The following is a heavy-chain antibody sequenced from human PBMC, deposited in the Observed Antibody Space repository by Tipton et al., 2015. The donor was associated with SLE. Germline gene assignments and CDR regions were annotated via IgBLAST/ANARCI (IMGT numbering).Heavy chain of an antibody. D-gene: IGHD3/OR15-3a*01. V-gene: IGHV4-59*01. J-gene: IGHJ2*01. Sequence: TLSLTCTVPGGPISSYYWNWIRQPPGKGLEWIGYIYYSGSTNYNPSLKSRVTISVDTSKNQFSLKLSSVTAADTAVYYCARWTGANFGYFVLWGRGSLFTVSS. CDR3: ARWTGANFGYFVL. CDR1: GGPISSYY. CDR2: IYYSGST.